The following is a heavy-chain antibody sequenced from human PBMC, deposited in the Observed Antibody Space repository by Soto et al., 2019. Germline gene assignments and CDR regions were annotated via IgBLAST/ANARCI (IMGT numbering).Heavy chain of an antibody. CDR3: ARGPFRTSAMDV. V-gene: IGHV1-69*10. D-gene: IGHD3-10*01. CDR1: GDHFKKNV. J-gene: IGHJ6*01. Sequence: GASVKDSFKTCGDHFKKNVFTWVRQAPGQGLEWMGGTIPALGKTHYIEKFQGRVTITVDDATRTVYMEVRDLTSEDTAIYYCARGPFRTSAMDVWGQGTTVTVSS. CDR2: TIPALGKT.